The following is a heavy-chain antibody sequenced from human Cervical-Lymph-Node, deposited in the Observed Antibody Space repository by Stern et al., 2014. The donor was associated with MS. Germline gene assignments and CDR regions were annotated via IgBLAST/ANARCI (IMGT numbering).Heavy chain of an antibody. V-gene: IGHV4-61*02. J-gene: IGHJ4*02. CDR3: ARDRFNSGWFLDH. D-gene: IGHD6-19*01. CDR2: ISATGGT. CDR1: GGSISGGDSYS. Sequence: QVQLQESGPGLVKPSETLSLTCTVSGGSISGGDSYSWSWIRQPAGKGLQWIGRISATGGTIYNPSLTSRVTGSVDTAKTHFSLKLTSVTAADTAVYYCARDRFNSGWFLDHWGQGALVTVSS.